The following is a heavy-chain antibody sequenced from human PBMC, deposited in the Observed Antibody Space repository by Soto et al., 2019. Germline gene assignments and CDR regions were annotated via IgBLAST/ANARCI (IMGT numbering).Heavy chain of an antibody. CDR1: GFSFNSYG. D-gene: IGHD2-2*01. CDR3: ARELWGGPAAFDY. V-gene: IGHV3-33*01. J-gene: IGHJ4*02. CDR2: IWYDGSNK. Sequence: QVQLVESGGGVVQPGRSLRLSCVASGFSFNSYGMHWVRQAPGKGLEWVAVIWYDGSNKYYADSVKGRFTISRDNSKNTLYLQMNSLRAEDMAVYYCARELWGGPAAFDYWGQGTLVTVSS.